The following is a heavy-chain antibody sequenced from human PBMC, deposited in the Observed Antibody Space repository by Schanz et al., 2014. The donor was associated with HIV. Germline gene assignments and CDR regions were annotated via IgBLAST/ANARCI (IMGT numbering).Heavy chain of an antibody. J-gene: IGHJ4*02. V-gene: IGHV3-33*01. CDR3: ARDLPNPYFDFSGPAGDY. D-gene: IGHD3-22*01. Sequence: QVQLVESGGGVVQPGRSLRLSCAASGFTFSSYGMHWVRQAPGKGLEWVAVIWYDGSKKYYADSVKGRFTISRDNSKNTLYLQMNSLRPEDTAVYYCARDLPNPYFDFSGPAGDYWGQGALVTVSS. CDR1: GFTFSSYG. CDR2: IWYDGSKK.